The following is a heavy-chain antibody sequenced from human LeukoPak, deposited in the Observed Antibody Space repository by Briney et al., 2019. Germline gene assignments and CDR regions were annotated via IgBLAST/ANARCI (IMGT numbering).Heavy chain of an antibody. J-gene: IGHJ4*02. Sequence: ASVKVSCKASGYTFTSYGISWVRQAAGQGLGWMGWISAYNGNTNYAQKLQGRVTMTADTSTSTAYMELRILRSDDTAVYYCAVYYYDSSGYPYYFDYWGQGTLVTVSS. CDR3: AVYYYDSSGYPYYFDY. V-gene: IGHV1-18*01. CDR2: ISAYNGNT. CDR1: GYTFTSYG. D-gene: IGHD3-22*01.